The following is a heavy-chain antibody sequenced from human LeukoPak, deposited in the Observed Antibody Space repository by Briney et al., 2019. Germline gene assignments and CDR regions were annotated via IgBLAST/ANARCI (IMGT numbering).Heavy chain of an antibody. CDR1: GFTFSSYW. J-gene: IGHJ6*03. Sequence: GGSLRLSCAASGFTFSSYWMSWVRQAPGKGLEWVANIKQDGSEKYYVDSVKGRFTISRDNAKNSLYLQMNSLRAEDTAVYYCARAGYTVTHYYYYYYMDVWGKGTTVTDSS. V-gene: IGHV3-7*01. CDR3: ARAGYTVTHYYYYYYMDV. CDR2: IKQDGSEK. D-gene: IGHD4-17*01.